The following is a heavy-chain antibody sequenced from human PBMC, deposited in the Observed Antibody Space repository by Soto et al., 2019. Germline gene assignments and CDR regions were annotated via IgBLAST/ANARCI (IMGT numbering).Heavy chain of an antibody. CDR3: ARGALHIGSGTSTGEHYMDV. CDR2: MNPNSGNT. V-gene: IGHV1-8*01. Sequence: QVQLVQSGAEVKKPGASVKVSCKASGYTFTSYDINWVRQATGQGLEWMGWMNPNSGNTGYAQKFQGRVTMTRKTSKAQANRGLRSLRSEDRPVSYCARGALHIGSGTSTGEHYMDVGAKGTTFTVSS. CDR1: GYTFTSYD. J-gene: IGHJ6*03.